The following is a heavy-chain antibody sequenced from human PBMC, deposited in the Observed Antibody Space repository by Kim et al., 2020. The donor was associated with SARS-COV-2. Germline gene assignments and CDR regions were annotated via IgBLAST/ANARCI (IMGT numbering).Heavy chain of an antibody. Sequence: SVDSVKGRLTMSRDNAKNSLDLQMSSLRTEDTASYYCAGVDSVQVPGGIWGQGTLVTVSS. V-gene: IGHV3-7*01. D-gene: IGHD3-10*01. J-gene: IGHJ4*02. CDR3: AGVDSVQVPGGI.